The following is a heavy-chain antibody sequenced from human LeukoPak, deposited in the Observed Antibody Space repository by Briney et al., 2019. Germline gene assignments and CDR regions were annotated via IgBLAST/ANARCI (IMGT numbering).Heavy chain of an antibody. CDR3: ASIEVQLERRGYYYYYYGMDV. D-gene: IGHD1-1*01. CDR2: ISSSSSCI. J-gene: IGHJ6*02. CDR1: GITLSNYG. V-gene: IGHV3-21*01. Sequence: GGSLRLSCAVPGITLSNYGMSWVRQAPGKGLEWVSSISSSSSCIYYADSVKGRFTISRDNAKNSLYLQMNSLRAEDTAVYYCASIEVQLERRGYYYYYYGMDVWGQGTTVTVSS.